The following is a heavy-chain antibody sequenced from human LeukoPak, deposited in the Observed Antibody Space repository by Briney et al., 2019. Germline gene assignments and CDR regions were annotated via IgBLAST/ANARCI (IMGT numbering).Heavy chain of an antibody. Sequence: GGSLRLSCAASGFTFSTYGMHWVRQAPGKGLEWVAFIRYDGTNKYYADSVKGRFTISRDNSKNMLYLQMKSLRPEDTAVYYCAKDLIMGATFGFDYWGQGTLVTVSS. D-gene: IGHD1-26*01. CDR3: AKDLIMGATFGFDY. CDR2: IRYDGTNK. V-gene: IGHV3-30*02. CDR1: GFTFSTYG. J-gene: IGHJ4*02.